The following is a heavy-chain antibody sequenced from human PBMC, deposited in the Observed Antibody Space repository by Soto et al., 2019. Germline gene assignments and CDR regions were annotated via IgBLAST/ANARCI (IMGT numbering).Heavy chain of an antibody. D-gene: IGHD2-15*01. CDR1: GFSLSTGGVA. J-gene: IGHJ5*02. CDR2: IYANGNE. V-gene: IGHV2-5*01. CDR3: EHRRSVASRCWFDT. Sequence: QITLKESAPTLVKPTETLTLTCTFSGFSLSTGGVAVCWIRQPPGTALEWLALIYANGNEVYSSSLRNRLTITKDTSKNQVVLKMTHMDPVDTATYYCEHRRSVASRCWFDTWGQGTLVIVSS.